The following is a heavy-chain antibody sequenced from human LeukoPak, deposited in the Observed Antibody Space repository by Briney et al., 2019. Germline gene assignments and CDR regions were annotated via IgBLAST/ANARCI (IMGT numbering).Heavy chain of an antibody. D-gene: IGHD3-10*01. V-gene: IGHV4-59*12. Sequence: SETLSLTCTVSGGSISSYYWSWIRQPPGKGLEWIGYIYYSGSTNYNPSLKSQVTISVDTSKNQFSLKLSSVTAADTAVYYCASRGAQYYYGSGSYRPYNWFDPWGQGTLVTVSS. CDR3: ASRGAQYYYGSGSYRPYNWFDP. CDR2: IYYSGST. CDR1: GGSISSYY. J-gene: IGHJ5*02.